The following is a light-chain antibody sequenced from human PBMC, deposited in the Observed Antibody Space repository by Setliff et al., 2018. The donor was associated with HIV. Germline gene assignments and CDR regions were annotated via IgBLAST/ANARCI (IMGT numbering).Light chain of an antibody. V-gene: IGLV2-11*01. CDR1: SSDVGGYNY. CDR3: CSYAGTDTYI. CDR2: DVY. J-gene: IGLJ1*01. Sequence: QSVLTQPASVSGSPGQSITISCTGTSSDVGGYNYVSWYQQHPGKAPKLIIYDVYRRPSGVPDRFSGSKSGDTASLTISGLQSEDEADYYCCSYAGTDTYIFGSGTKVTVL.